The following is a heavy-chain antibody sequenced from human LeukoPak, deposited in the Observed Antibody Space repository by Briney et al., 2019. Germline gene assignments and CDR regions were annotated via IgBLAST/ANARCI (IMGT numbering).Heavy chain of an antibody. D-gene: IGHD3-22*01. J-gene: IGHJ4*02. CDR3: TRDLTGHYSIDY. CDR1: GFTFSTYA. CDR2: ISNNGRDK. Sequence: GGSLRLSCATSGFTFSTYAIHWVRQAPGKGLEWVAFISNNGRDKDYADSVKGRFTISRDNSKNTLYLQVNSLRPDDTAVYYCTRDLTGHYSIDYWGQGTLVTVSS. V-gene: IGHV3-30*04.